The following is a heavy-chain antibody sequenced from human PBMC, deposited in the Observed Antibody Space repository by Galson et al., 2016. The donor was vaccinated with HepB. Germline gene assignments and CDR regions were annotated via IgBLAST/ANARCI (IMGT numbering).Heavy chain of an antibody. CDR1: GDSIGSGSHS. CDR2: LHYRGRT. V-gene: IGHV4-39*01. CDR3: AFGGPVVSYYFDS. J-gene: IGHJ4*01. D-gene: IGHD3-16*01. Sequence: SETLSLTCSVSGDSIGSGSHSWGWIRQSPGKGLEWIGSLHYRGRTYYNPSLKSRVTISRDTSKNQLSLNLTSVTAADAAVYFCAFGGPVVSYYFDSWGQGSLVTVSS.